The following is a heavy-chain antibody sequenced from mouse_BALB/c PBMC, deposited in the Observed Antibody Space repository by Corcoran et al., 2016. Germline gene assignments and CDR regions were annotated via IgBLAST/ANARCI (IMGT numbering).Heavy chain of an antibody. Sequence: VQLQQSGAELVKPGASVKLSYTASGFYIKDTYMHWGKQRPEQGLECMGRIDPANGNTKYDPKFQGKATITADTSSNTAYLQLSSLTSEDTAVYYCANWDWYFDVWGAGTTVTVSS. CDR2: IDPANGNT. J-gene: IGHJ1*01. D-gene: IGHD4-1*01. V-gene: IGHV14-3*02. CDR1: GFYIKDTY. CDR3: ANWDWYFDV.